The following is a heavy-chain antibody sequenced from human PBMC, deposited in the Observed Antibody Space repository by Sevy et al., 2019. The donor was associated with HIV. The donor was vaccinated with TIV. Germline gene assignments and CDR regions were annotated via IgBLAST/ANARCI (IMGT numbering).Heavy chain of an antibody. CDR1: GFTFSSYG. CDR3: AKVRANWGPYFDY. CDR2: IWYDGSNK. D-gene: IGHD7-27*01. Sequence: GGSLRLSCAASGFTFSSYGMHWVRQAPGKGLEWVAVIWYDGSNKYYADSVKGRFTISRDNSKNTLYLQMNSPRAEDTAVYYCAKVRANWGPYFDYWGQGTLVTVSS. J-gene: IGHJ4*02. V-gene: IGHV3-33*06.